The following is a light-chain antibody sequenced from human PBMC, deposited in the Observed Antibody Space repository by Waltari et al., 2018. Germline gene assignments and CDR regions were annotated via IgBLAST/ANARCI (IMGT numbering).Light chain of an antibody. CDR2: GTT. J-gene: IGKJ4*01. CDR1: QSVTRY. Sequence: EIVLTQSPGTLSLSPGVRATLSCRASQSVTRYLAWYQQKPRLAPRLLIYGTTNRATGIAARFSSSGSATDFSLTITSLESEDFGVYYCQQRADWPLTFGGGTKVEIK. V-gene: IGKV3-11*01. CDR3: QQRADWPLT.